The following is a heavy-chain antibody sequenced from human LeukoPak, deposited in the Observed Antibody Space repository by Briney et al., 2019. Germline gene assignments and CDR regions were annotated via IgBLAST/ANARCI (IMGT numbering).Heavy chain of an antibody. Sequence: KCGESLKISCKASGYNFTNYWIAWVRQMPGKGLEWMGIIYPGDSDTRYNPSFRGRVTISADKSISTADLQWSSLKASDTAMYYCARLEYNYAFDYWGQGALVTVSS. CDR1: GYNFTNYW. D-gene: IGHD5-24*01. CDR2: IYPGDSDT. V-gene: IGHV5-51*01. CDR3: ARLEYNYAFDY. J-gene: IGHJ4*02.